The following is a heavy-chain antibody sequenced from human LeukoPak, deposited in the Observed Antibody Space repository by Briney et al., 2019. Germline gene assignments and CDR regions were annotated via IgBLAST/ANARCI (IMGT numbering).Heavy chain of an antibody. D-gene: IGHD5-18*01. Sequence: SETLSLTCAVYGGSFSGYYWSWIRQPPGKGLEWIGEINRSGSTNYNPSLKSRVTISVDTSKNQFSLKLSSVTAADTAVYYCARAGGYSYGPLYYFDYWGQGTLVTVSS. CDR2: INRSGST. CDR1: GGSFSGYY. CDR3: ARAGGYSYGPLYYFDY. J-gene: IGHJ4*02. V-gene: IGHV4-34*01.